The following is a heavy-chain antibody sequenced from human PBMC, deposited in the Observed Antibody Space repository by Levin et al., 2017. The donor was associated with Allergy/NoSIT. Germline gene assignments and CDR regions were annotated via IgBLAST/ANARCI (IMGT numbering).Heavy chain of an antibody. CDR1: GGSISSGGYS. D-gene: IGHD3-10*01. J-gene: IGHJ3*02. V-gene: IGHV4-30-2*01. CDR2: IYHSGST. CDR3: ARASYLASGYDAFDI. Sequence: SETLSLTCAVSGGSISSGGYSWSWIRQPPGKGLEWIGYIYHSGSTYYNPSHKSRVTISVDRSKNQFSLKLSSVTAADTAVYYCARASYLASGYDAFDIWGQGTMVTVSS.